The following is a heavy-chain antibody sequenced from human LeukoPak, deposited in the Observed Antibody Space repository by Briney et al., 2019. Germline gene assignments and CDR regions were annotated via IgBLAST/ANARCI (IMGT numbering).Heavy chain of an antibody. D-gene: IGHD3-9*01. CDR2: ISGSGGRT. J-gene: IGHJ4*02. CDR1: GFTFSSYA. CDR3: AKGGEELRYFDWSN. Sequence: GGSLRLSCAASGFTFSSYAMSWVRQAPGKGLEWVSAISGSGGRTYYVDSVKGRFTVYRDNSKNTLYLLMNSLRAEDTAVYYCAKGGEELRYFDWSNWGQGTLVTVSS. V-gene: IGHV3-23*01.